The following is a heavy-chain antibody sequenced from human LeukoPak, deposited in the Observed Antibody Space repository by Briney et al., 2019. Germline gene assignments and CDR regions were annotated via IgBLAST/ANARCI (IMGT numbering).Heavy chain of an antibody. Sequence: SETLSLTCSVSGASVSSDDYYWSWIRQPPGKALEWIGYIYHSGSTYYNPSLKSRVVILVDVSKNQFSLKLSSVTAADTAVYYCAREKSRGYSLDAFDIWGQGTMVTVSS. J-gene: IGHJ3*02. CDR1: GASVSSDDYY. D-gene: IGHD5-18*01. V-gene: IGHV4-30-4*02. CDR2: IYHSGST. CDR3: AREKSRGYSLDAFDI.